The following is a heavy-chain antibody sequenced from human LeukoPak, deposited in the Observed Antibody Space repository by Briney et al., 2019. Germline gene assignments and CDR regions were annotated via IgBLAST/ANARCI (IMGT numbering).Heavy chain of an antibody. Sequence: GGSLRLSCAASGLTFSSYSMNWVRQAPGKGLEWVSYISSSSSTIYYADSVKGRFTISRDNAKNSLYLQMNSLRAEDTAVYYCARGNYYDSSDENDYWGQGTLVTVSS. J-gene: IGHJ4*02. CDR1: GLTFSSYS. CDR3: ARGNYYDSSDENDY. CDR2: ISSSSSTI. D-gene: IGHD3-22*01. V-gene: IGHV3-48*01.